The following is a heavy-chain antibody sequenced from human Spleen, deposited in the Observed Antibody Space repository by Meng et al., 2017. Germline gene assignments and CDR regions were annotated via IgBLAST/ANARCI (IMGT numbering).Heavy chain of an antibody. V-gene: IGHV3-11*01. CDR2: ISTSGNTI. CDR3: ARGFNGGNSGAFGY. Sequence: QVQLVESGGGLVKPGGSLRHSCAASGFPFSDYYMNWFRQAPGKGLEWISYISTSGNTIYYTDSVKGRFAISRDNAKNSLYLQMSSLRAEDTAVYYCARGFNGGNSGAFGYWGQGTLVTVSS. J-gene: IGHJ4*02. CDR1: GFPFSDYY. D-gene: IGHD4-23*01.